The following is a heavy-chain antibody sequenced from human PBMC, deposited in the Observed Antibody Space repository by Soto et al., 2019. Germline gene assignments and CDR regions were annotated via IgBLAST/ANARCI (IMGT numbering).Heavy chain of an antibody. CDR1: GYTFTSYG. CDR3: GSTYYNPSLKSRVTISVDTSKNQFSLKLSSVTAADTAVYYCASAPRAFRNYDFWSGGYYYYYYMDV. CDR2: ISAYNGNT. J-gene: IGHJ6*03. D-gene: IGHD2-21*02. Sequence: ASVKVSCKASGYTFTSYGISWVRQAPGQGLEWMGWISAYNGNTNYAQKLQGRVTMTTDTSTSTAYMELRSLRSDDTAVYYSGSTYYNPSLKSRVTISVDTSKNQFSLKLSSVTAADTAVYYCASAPRAFRNYDFWSGGYYYYYYMDVWGKGTTVTVSS. V-gene: IGHV1-18*01.